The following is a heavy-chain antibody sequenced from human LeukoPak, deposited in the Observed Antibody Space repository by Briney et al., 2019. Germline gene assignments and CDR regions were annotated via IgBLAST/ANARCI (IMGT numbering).Heavy chain of an antibody. Sequence: PGGSLRLSCAASGFTFSDYYMSWIRQAPGKGLEWVSYISSSGSTIYYADSVKGRFTISRDNAKNSLYLQMNSLRAEDTAVYYCAKECAAAGPAAHFDYWGQGTLVTVSS. V-gene: IGHV3-11*01. J-gene: IGHJ4*02. D-gene: IGHD6-13*01. CDR3: AKECAAAGPAAHFDY. CDR2: ISSSGSTI. CDR1: GFTFSDYY.